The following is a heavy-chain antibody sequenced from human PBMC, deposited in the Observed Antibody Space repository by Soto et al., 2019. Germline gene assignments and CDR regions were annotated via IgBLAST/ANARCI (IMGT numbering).Heavy chain of an antibody. Sequence: SETLSLTCTVSGGSISSGDYYWSWIRQPPGKGQEWIGYIYYSGSTYYNTSLKSRVTISVDTSKNQFSLKLSSVTAADTAVYYCARYSGYEGLRFDPWGQGTLVTVSS. CDR2: IYYSGST. J-gene: IGHJ5*02. D-gene: IGHD5-12*01. V-gene: IGHV4-30-4*01. CDR3: ARYSGYEGLRFDP. CDR1: GGSISSGDYY.